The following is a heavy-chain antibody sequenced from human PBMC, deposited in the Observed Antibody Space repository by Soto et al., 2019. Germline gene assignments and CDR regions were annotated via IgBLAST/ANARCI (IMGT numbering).Heavy chain of an antibody. CDR1: GYTFTGYY. V-gene: IGHV1-2*06. J-gene: IGHJ6*02. D-gene: IGHD2-8*01. CDR2: INPNSGDA. CDR3: ARDHLYCSNGVCSNLYYYGMDV. Sequence: ASVKVSCKASGYTFTGYYMHWVRQAPGQGLEWMGRINPNSGDANSAQKFQGRVTMTRDTSIRTAYMELSRLTSDDTAVYYCARDHLYCSNGVCSNLYYYGMDVWGQGTTVTVSS.